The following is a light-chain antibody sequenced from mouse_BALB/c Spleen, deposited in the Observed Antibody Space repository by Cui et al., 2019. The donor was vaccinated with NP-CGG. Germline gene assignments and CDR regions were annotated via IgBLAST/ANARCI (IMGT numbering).Light chain of an antibody. CDR2: GTN. Sequence: QAVVTHESALTTSPGETVTFTCRSSTGAVTTRNYANWVQEKPDHLFTGLIGGTNNRAPGVPARFSGSLIGDKAALTITGAQTEDETLYFCALWYTNHWVFGGGTKLTVL. V-gene: IGLV1*01. CDR1: TGAVTTRNY. CDR3: ALWYTNHWV. J-gene: IGLJ1*01.